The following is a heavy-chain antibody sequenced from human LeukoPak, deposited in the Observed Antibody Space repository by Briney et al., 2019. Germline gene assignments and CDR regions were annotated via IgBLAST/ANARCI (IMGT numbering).Heavy chain of an antibody. CDR2: IYHSGST. V-gene: IGHV4-30-2*01. CDR1: GGSISSGGYS. CDR3: ARSRIAADYYYYGMGV. J-gene: IGHJ6*02. D-gene: IGHD6-13*01. Sequence: SQALSLTCAVSGGSISSGGYSWSWLRQPPGKGLEWIGYIYHSGSTYYNPSLKSRVTISVDRSKNQFSLKLSSVTAADTAVYYCARSRIAADYYYYGMGVWGQGTTVTVSS.